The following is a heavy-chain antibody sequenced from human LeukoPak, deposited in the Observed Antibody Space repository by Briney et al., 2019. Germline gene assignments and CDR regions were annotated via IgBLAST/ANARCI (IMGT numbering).Heavy chain of an antibody. J-gene: IGHJ4*02. CDR1: GFTVSSAY. V-gene: IGHV3-53*01. Sequence: PGGSLRLSCAASGFTVSSAYVCWVRQAPGKGLEWVSSIYGGDNREYSDSVKGRFTISRDDSKNTVSLQMSSLRVEDTAVYYCARGPTVSSTWDYWGQGTLVTVSP. CDR2: IYGGDNR. CDR3: ARGPTVSSTWDY. D-gene: IGHD2-2*01.